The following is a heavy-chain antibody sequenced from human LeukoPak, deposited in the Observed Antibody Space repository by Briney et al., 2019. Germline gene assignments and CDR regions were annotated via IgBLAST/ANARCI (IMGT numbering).Heavy chain of an antibody. CDR3: ARSHRAGAFDI. J-gene: IGHJ3*02. CDR2: INPSGGST. D-gene: IGHD6-19*01. Sequence: APVKVSCKASGYTFTSYYMHWVRQAPGQGLEWMGIINPSGGSTSYAQKFQGRVTMTRDTSTSTVYMELSSMTSEDTAVYYCARSHRAGAFDIWGQGTMVTVSS. CDR1: GYTFTSYY. V-gene: IGHV1-46*01.